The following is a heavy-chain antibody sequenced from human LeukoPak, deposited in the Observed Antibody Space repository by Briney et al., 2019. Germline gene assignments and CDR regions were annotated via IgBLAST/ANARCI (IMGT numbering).Heavy chain of an antibody. CDR3: ARMWKGYCSGGSCYSDAFDI. CDR1: GYTFTSYG. J-gene: IGHJ3*02. Sequence: ASVKVSCKASGYTFTSYGISWVRQAPGQGLEWMGWISAYNGNTNYAQKLQGRVTMTTGTSTSTAYMELSSLRSEDTAVYYCARMWKGYCSGGSCYSDAFDIWGQGTMVTVSS. D-gene: IGHD2-15*01. CDR2: ISAYNGNT. V-gene: IGHV1-18*01.